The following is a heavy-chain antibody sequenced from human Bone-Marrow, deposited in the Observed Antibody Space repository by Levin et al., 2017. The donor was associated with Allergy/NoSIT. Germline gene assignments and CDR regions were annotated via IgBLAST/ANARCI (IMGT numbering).Heavy chain of an antibody. D-gene: IGHD2-2*01. CDR1: GGSFSGYY. J-gene: IGHJ4*02. CDR2: INHSGST. V-gene: IGHV4-34*01. CDR3: ASAAVVVVPAAFDY. Sequence: KASETLSLTCAVYGGSFSGYYWSWIRQPPGKGLEWIGEINHSGSTNYNPSLKSRVTISVDTSKNQFSLKLSSVTAADTAVYYCASAAVVVVPAAFDYWGQGTLVTVSS.